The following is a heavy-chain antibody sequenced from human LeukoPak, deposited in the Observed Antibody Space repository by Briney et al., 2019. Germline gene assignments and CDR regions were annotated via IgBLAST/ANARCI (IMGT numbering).Heavy chain of an antibody. J-gene: IGHJ6*03. CDR3: ARDRRGSLYMDV. D-gene: IGHD1-26*01. CDR2: IIPIFGTA. CDR1: GGTFSSYA. Sequence: GSSAKVSCKASGGTFSSYAISWVRQAPGQGLEWMGGIIPIFGTANYAQKFQGRVTITADKSTSTAYMELSSLRAEDTAVYYCARDRRGSLYMDVWGKGTTVTVSS. V-gene: IGHV1-69*06.